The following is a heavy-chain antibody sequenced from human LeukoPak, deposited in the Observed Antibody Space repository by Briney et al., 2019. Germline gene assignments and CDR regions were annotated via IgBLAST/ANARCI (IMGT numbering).Heavy chain of an antibody. CDR2: ISDRGGST. Sequence: GGSLRLSCAASGFTFNKYAMSWVRQAPGKGLEGVSTISDRGGSTYYADSVKGGFTISRDNSKNTLYLQMNSLRAEDTAIHYCAKVPYSDYGSGRPPFLDVWGQGTTVAVSS. J-gene: IGHJ6*02. CDR1: GFTFNKYA. D-gene: IGHD3-10*01. CDR3: AKVPYSDYGSGRPPFLDV. V-gene: IGHV3-23*01.